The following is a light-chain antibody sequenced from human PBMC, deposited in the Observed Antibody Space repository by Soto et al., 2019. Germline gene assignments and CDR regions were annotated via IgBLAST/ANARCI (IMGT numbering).Light chain of an antibody. CDR2: GNS. J-gene: IGLJ3*02. Sequence: QSVLTQPPSVSGAPGQRVIISCTGSSSNIGAGYDVHWYQQLPGTAPKLLIYGNSNRPSGVPDRFSGSKSGTSASLAITGLQAEDEAEYYCQSYDSSLSALFGGGTKLTVL. V-gene: IGLV1-40*01. CDR3: QSYDSSLSAL. CDR1: SSNIGAGYD.